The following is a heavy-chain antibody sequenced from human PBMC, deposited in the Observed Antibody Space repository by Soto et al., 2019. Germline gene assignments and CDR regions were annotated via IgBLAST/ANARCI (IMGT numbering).Heavy chain of an antibody. CDR2: TYYRSKWYN. D-gene: IGHD3-16*01. J-gene: IGHJ4*02. CDR1: GDSVSGNSAA. CDR3: AREVAYYESSDRYFDY. Sequence: SHTLSLTCAISGDSVSGNSAAWNWIRQSPSRGLEWLGRTYYRSKWYNDYAVSVKSRITVTPDTSKNQFSLHLNSVTPEDTAVYYCAREVAYYESSDRYFDYWGQGALVTLS. V-gene: IGHV6-1*01.